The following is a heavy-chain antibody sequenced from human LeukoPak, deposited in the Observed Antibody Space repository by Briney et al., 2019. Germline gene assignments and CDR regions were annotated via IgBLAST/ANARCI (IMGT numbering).Heavy chain of an antibody. CDR1: GYTFTNFY. Sequence: ASVKVSCKASGYTFTNFYIHWVRQAPGQGLEWMGIINPSGGSTSYAQKFQGRVTMTRDTSTRTVYMELGSLRSGDTAVYYCGRDWLGGGGFDPWGQGTLVTVSS. J-gene: IGHJ5*02. CDR3: GRDWLGGGGFDP. D-gene: IGHD3-10*01. V-gene: IGHV1-46*01. CDR2: INPSGGST.